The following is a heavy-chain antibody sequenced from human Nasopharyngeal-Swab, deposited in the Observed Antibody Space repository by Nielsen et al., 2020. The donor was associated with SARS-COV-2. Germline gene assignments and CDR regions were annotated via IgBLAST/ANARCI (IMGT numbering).Heavy chain of an antibody. CDR3: ARITAYYLFDF. Sequence: SGPTLVKPTQTLTLTCTFSGFSLSTSGVGVGWIRQPPGKALEWLALIYWDDDKRYSPSLRSRLTISRDTSKNQVVLMMTNMDPVDTGTYFCARITAYYLFDFWGQGSLVSVSS. D-gene: IGHD6-13*01. CDR2: IYWDDDK. CDR1: GFSLSTSGVG. J-gene: IGHJ4*02. V-gene: IGHV2-5*02.